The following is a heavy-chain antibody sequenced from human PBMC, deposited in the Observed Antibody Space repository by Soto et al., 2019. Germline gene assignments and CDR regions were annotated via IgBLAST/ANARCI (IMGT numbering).Heavy chain of an antibody. J-gene: IGHJ6*01. CDR3: ARGHPSKGYYSYYGMDV. V-gene: IGHV4-39*01. D-gene: IGHD3-3*02. CDR1: GGSISSSSYY. CDR2: IYYSGST. Sequence: SETLSLTCTVSGGSISSSSYYWGWIRQPPGKGLEWIGSIYYSGSTYYNPSLKSRVTISVDTPKNQFSLKLSSVTAADTAVYYCARGHPSKGYYSYYGMDVWGQGTTV.